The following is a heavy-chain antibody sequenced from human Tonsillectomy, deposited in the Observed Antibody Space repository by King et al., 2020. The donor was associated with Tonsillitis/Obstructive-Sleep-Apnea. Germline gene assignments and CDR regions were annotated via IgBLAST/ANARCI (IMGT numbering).Heavy chain of an antibody. D-gene: IGHD3-16*01. Sequence: AASGIDFSTYGMHWVRQAPGKVLEWVTFIRYDGRNEYYADSVKGRFNISRDNSTNTLNLQMNSLRVEDTAVYYCSKDSAAFISVCGPGEYLDHWGQGTLGTV. CDR2: IRYDGRNE. CDR3: SKDSAAFISVCGPGEYLDH. V-gene: IGHV3-30*02. J-gene: IGHJ4*02. CDR1: GIDFSTYG.